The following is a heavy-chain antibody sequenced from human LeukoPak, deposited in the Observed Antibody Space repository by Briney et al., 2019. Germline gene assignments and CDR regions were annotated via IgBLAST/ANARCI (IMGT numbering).Heavy chain of an antibody. Sequence: PGGSLRLSCAASGFTFKNYEMHWVRQAPGKGPEWLSYISSSSITIYYADSMEGRFTISRDNAKSSLYLQMNSLRAEDAAVYYCARAGYSILSPFDYWGQGTLVTVSS. CDR2: ISSSSITI. J-gene: IGHJ4*02. V-gene: IGHV3-48*03. CDR3: ARAGYSILSPFDY. CDR1: GFTFKNYE. D-gene: IGHD5/OR15-5a*01.